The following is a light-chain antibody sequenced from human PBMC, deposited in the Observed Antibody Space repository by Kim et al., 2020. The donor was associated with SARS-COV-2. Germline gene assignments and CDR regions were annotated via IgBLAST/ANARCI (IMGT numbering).Light chain of an antibody. Sequence: SVAAGKTARITCGGNNIGSKSVHWYQQKPGQAPVLVIYYDSDRPSGIPERFSGSNSGNTATLTISRVEAGDEADYYCQVWDSSSVVFGGGTKLTVL. J-gene: IGLJ2*01. V-gene: IGLV3-21*04. CDR2: YDS. CDR3: QVWDSSSVV. CDR1: NIGSKS.